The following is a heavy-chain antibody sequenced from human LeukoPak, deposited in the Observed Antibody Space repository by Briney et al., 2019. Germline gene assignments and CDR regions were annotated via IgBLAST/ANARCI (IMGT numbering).Heavy chain of an antibody. Sequence: PGWSLRLSCAASGFTVSSNYMSWVRQAPGKGLEWVSVIYSGGSTYYADSVKGRFTISRDNSKNTLYLQMNSLRAEDTAVYYCAREELGYYGMDVWGQGTTVTVSS. D-gene: IGHD3-10*01. CDR1: GFTVSSNY. J-gene: IGHJ6*02. CDR2: IYSGGST. V-gene: IGHV3-66*01. CDR3: AREELGYYGMDV.